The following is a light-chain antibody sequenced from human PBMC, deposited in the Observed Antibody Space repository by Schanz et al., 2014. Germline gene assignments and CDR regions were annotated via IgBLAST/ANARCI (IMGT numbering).Light chain of an antibody. Sequence: QSVLTQPRSVSGSPGQSVTISCAGTSSDVGGHNYVSWYQQHPGKAPKLIIYDVSNRPSGVSNRFSGSKSGNTASLTISGLQAEDEADYYCSSYTSSSTLVFGGGTKLTVL. V-gene: IGLV2-14*03. J-gene: IGLJ2*01. CDR2: DVS. CDR1: SSDVGGHNY. CDR3: SSYTSSSTLV.